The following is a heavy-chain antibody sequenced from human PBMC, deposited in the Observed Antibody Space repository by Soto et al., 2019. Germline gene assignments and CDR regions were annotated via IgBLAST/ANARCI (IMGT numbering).Heavy chain of an antibody. V-gene: IGHV3-73*01. CDR2: IRSKANSYAT. D-gene: IGHD3-16*02. CDR3: TTPRWGSYRTYYFDY. CDR1: GFTFSGSA. Sequence: PGGSLRLSCAASGFTFSGSAMHWVRQASGKGLEWVGRIRSKANSYATAYAASVKGRFTISRDDSKNTAYLQMNSLKTEDTAVYYCTTPRWGSYRTYYFDYWRQGALVTVSS. J-gene: IGHJ4*02.